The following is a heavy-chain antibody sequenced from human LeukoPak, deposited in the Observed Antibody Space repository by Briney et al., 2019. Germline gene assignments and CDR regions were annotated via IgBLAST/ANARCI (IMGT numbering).Heavy chain of an antibody. CDR1: GYTFTSYG. Sequence: ASVKVSCKASGYTFTSYGISWVRQAPGQGLEWMGWISAYNGNTNYAQKLQGRVTMTTDTSTSTAYMELRSLRSDDTAVYYCARADSSGWYSAYYYYMDVWGKGTTVTISS. CDR2: ISAYNGNT. CDR3: ARADSSGWYSAYYYYMDV. J-gene: IGHJ6*03. V-gene: IGHV1-18*01. D-gene: IGHD6-19*01.